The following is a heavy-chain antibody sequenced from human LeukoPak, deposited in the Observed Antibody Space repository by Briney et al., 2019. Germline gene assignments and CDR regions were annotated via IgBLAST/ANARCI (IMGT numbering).Heavy chain of an antibody. D-gene: IGHD5-18*01. J-gene: IGHJ4*02. Sequence: GASVKVSCKASGYTFTGYYMHWVRQARGQGLEWMGWINPNSGGTNYAQKFQGRVTMTRDTSISTAYMELSRLRSDDTAVYYCARVVGYSYGYPDYWGQGTLVTVSS. V-gene: IGHV1-2*02. CDR2: INPNSGGT. CDR3: ARVVGYSYGYPDY. CDR1: GYTFTGYY.